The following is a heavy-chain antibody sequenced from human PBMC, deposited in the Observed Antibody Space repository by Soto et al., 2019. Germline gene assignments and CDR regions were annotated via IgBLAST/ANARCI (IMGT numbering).Heavy chain of an antibody. J-gene: IGHJ4*02. CDR1: GFTFSSYG. D-gene: IGHD2-15*01. Sequence: AGSLRLSCAASGFTFSSYGMHCVRHAPGKGLEWVAVISYDGSNKYYADSVKGRFTISRDNSKNTLYLQMNSLRAEDTAVYYCAKDVGTAVVVVDHVDYWGQGTLVTVSS. CDR3: AKDVGTAVVVVDHVDY. V-gene: IGHV3-30*18. CDR2: ISYDGSNK.